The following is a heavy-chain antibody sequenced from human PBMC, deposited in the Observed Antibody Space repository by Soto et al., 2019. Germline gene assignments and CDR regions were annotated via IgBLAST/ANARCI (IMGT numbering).Heavy chain of an antibody. CDR3: ARDKITGLFDY. Sequence: QVQLQQWGAGLLKPSETLSLTCAVYGGSVSGYYWTWIRQPPGTGLEWIGEINHSGSTNYNPSLKSRVTISVDTSKNQFSLKLTSVTAADTAVYYCARDKITGLFDYWGQGPLVTASS. D-gene: IGHD2-8*02. CDR2: INHSGST. CDR1: GGSVSGYY. V-gene: IGHV4-34*01. J-gene: IGHJ4*02.